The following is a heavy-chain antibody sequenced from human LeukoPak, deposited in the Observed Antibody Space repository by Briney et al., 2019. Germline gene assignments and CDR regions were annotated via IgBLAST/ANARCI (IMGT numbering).Heavy chain of an antibody. D-gene: IGHD6-19*01. Sequence: SGPTLVNPTQTLTLTCTFSGFSLSTSGVGVGWIRQPPGKALEWLALIYWDDDKRYSPSLKSRLTIPKDTSKNQLVLTMTNMDPVDTATYHCAHRRGNSGWSEGYFDYWGQGILVTVSS. V-gene: IGHV2-5*02. CDR2: IYWDDDK. CDR3: AHRRGNSGWSEGYFDY. CDR1: GFSLSTSGVG. J-gene: IGHJ4*02.